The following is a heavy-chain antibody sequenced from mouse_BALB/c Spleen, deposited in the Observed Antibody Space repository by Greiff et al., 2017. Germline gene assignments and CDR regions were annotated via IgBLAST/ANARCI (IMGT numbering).Heavy chain of an antibody. CDR1: GFTFSSYG. CDR2: ISSGGSYT. CDR3: ARHEGYEGSHYYAMDY. D-gene: IGHD3-1*01. J-gene: IGHJ4*01. Sequence: DVMLVESGGDLVKPGGSLKLSCAASGFTFSSYGMSWVRQTPDKRLEWVATISSGGSYTYYPDSVKGRFTISRDNAKNTLYLQMSSLKAEDTAMYYCARHEGYEGSHYYAMDYWGQGTSVTVSS. V-gene: IGHV5-6*02.